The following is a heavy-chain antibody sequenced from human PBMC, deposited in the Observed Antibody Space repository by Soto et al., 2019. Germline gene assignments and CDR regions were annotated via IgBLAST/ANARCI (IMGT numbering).Heavy chain of an antibody. V-gene: IGHV3-23*01. CDR1: GVISSRYG. D-gene: IGHD1-26*01. CDR2: IRSDGDTT. CDR3: AKGKGVGATPDGANC. J-gene: IGHJ4*02. Sequence: GASFRLACAASGVISSRYGLNWVRQAPGKGLEWVSGIRSDGDTTYNADSVKGRFTVSRDTSKNTVDLQMNSLRAEDTAVYYCAKGKGVGATPDGANCWGPGT.